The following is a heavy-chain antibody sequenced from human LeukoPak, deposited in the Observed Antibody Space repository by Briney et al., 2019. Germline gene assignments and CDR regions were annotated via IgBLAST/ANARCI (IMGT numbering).Heavy chain of an antibody. V-gene: IGHV4-31*03. Sequence: PSETLSLTCTVSGDSITSNIYYWSWVRQHPTKGLEWIGYIHYRGATFYNPSLQSRVTMSLDTSKNQFALQLTSVTAADTAVYYCAREYIPVLPQVRKREGQAGMDVWGQGTTVIVSS. CDR2: IHYRGAT. J-gene: IGHJ6*02. D-gene: IGHD2-15*01. CDR1: GDSITSNIYY. CDR3: AREYIPVLPQVRKREGQAGMDV.